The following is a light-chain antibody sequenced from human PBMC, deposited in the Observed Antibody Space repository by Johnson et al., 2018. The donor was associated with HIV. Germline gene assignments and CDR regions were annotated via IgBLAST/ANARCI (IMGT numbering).Light chain of an antibody. CDR3: GTWDSSLSPHFV. CDR1: SSNIGNNY. J-gene: IGLJ1*01. V-gene: IGLV1-51*02. Sequence: QSVLTQPPSVSAAPGQKVTISCSGSSSNIGNNYVSWYQQLPGTAPKLLIYENNKRPSGIPDRFSGSKSGTSATLGITGLQTGDEADYYCGTWDSSLSPHFVLGTGTKLPVL. CDR2: ENN.